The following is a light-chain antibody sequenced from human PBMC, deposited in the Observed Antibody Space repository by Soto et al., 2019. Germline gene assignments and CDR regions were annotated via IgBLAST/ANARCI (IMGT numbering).Light chain of an antibody. Sequence: QSALTQPPSASGSPGQSVTISCTGTSSDVGAYNYVSWYQQYPGKAPKLMIYEDTKRPSGVPDRFSGSKSGNTASLTVSGLKAEDEADYYCTSYVGNDIWVFGGGTKVTVL. CDR1: SSDVGAYNY. CDR3: TSYVGNDIWV. CDR2: EDT. J-gene: IGLJ3*02. V-gene: IGLV2-8*01.